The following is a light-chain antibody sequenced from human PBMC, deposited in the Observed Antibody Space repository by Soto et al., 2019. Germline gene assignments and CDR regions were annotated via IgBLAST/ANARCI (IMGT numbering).Light chain of an antibody. Sequence: QSALTQPASVSASPGQSITISCSGTNSDIGDYEYVSWYQHYPGKAPKLIIYDVSKRPSGVPDRFSGSKSGNTASLTISGLQAEDEADYYCCSYAGSYYVFGTGTKVTVL. CDR3: CSYAGSYYV. V-gene: IGLV2-11*01. CDR2: DVS. CDR1: NSDIGDYEY. J-gene: IGLJ1*01.